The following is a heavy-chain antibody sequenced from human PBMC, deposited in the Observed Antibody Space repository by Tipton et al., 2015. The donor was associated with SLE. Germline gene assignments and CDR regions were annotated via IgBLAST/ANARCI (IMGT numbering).Heavy chain of an antibody. CDR3: ATSGGAIVPDAFDI. V-gene: IGHV4-39*07. CDR2: IYYSGST. D-gene: IGHD2-8*01. Sequence: TLSLTCTVSGGSISSSSYYWGWIRQPPGKGLEWIGSIYYSGSTYYNPSLKSRVTISVDTSKNQFSLKLSSVTAADTAVYYCATSGGAIVPDAFDIWGQGTMVTVSS. CDR1: GGSISSSSYY. J-gene: IGHJ3*02.